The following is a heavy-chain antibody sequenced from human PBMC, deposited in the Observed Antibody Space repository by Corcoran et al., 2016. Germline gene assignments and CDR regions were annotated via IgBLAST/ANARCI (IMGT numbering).Heavy chain of an antibody. CDR2: ISAYNGNT. Sequence: QVQLVQSGAEVKKPGASLKVSCKASGYTFTSYGVSWVRQAPGQGLEWMGWISAYNGNTNYAQKLQGRVTMTTDTSTSTAYMELRSLRSDDTAVDYWARTPKEGIAAADNRLDYWGQGTLVTVSS. CDR3: ARTPKEGIAAADNRLDY. J-gene: IGHJ4*02. V-gene: IGHV1-18*01. D-gene: IGHD6-13*01. CDR1: GYTFTSYG.